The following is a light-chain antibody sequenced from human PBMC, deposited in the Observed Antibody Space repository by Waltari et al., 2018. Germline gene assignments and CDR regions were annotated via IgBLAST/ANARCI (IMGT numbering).Light chain of an antibody. CDR3: QSYDSNNYVI. CDR1: SGNLASTY. J-gene: IGLJ2*01. Sequence: NFMLTQPSSVSESPGKTVTISCIRSSGNLASTYVQCYQQRPGSSPTTVIYEDYHRPSGVPDRFSASFDSSSNSASLTISGLKTEDEADYYCQSYDSNNYVIFGGGTKLTVL. V-gene: IGLV6-57*01. CDR2: EDY.